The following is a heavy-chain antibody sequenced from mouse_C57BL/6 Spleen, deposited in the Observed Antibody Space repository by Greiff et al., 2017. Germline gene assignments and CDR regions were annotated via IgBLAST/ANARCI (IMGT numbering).Heavy chain of an antibody. Sequence: VQLKESGPGLVAPSQSLSITCTVSGFSLNSYGVDWVRQPPGKGLEWLGVIWGGGSTNYNSALMSRLSISKDNSKSQVFLKMNRLQTDDTAMYYCAKRDRTGCAYWGQGTLVTVSA. J-gene: IGHJ3*01. V-gene: IGHV2-9*01. CDR3: AKRDRTGCAY. CDR2: IWGGGST. CDR1: GFSLNSYG.